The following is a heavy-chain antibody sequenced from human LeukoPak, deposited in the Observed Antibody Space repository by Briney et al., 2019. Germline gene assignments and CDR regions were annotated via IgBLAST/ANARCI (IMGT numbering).Heavy chain of an antibody. D-gene: IGHD6-6*01. CDR3: VRSSGFFDY. CDR1: GFTFSSFW. V-gene: IGHV3-74*01. Sequence: GGSLRFSCAASGFTFSSFWMFWVRQAPGVGLMWVTRISSDGTSTNYADSVNGRFTISRDNAKSTVHLQMNSLSADDTAVYYCVRSSGFFDYWGQGTLVTVSS. CDR2: ISSDGTST. J-gene: IGHJ4*02.